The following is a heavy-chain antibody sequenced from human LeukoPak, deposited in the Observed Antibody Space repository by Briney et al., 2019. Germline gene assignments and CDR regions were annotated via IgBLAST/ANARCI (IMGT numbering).Heavy chain of an antibody. CDR1: GYSISSGYY. Sequence: SETLSLTCTVSGYSISSGYYWGWIRQPPGKGLEWIGTIYHSGSTFYNPSLKSRVTISVDTSKNQFSLKLSSVTAADTAVYYCARDGRGARRAGEWWQSFWGQGTMVTVSS. J-gene: IGHJ3*01. CDR3: ARDGRGARRAGEWWQSF. D-gene: IGHD2-15*01. CDR2: IYHSGST. V-gene: IGHV4-38-2*02.